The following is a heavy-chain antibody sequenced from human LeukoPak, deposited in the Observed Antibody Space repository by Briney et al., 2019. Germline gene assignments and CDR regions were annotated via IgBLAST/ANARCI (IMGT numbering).Heavy chain of an antibody. CDR1: GFTFSSYS. V-gene: IGHV3-48*01. Sequence: GGSLRLSCAASGFTFSSYSMNWVRQAPGKGLEWVSYISSSSSTIYYADSVKGRFTISRDNAKNSLYLQMNSLRAEDTAVYYCASPDPKGATPNRIYYYYRMDVWGQGTTVTVSS. D-gene: IGHD2/OR15-2a*01. CDR2: ISSSSSTI. CDR3: ASPDPKGATPNRIYYYYRMDV. J-gene: IGHJ6*02.